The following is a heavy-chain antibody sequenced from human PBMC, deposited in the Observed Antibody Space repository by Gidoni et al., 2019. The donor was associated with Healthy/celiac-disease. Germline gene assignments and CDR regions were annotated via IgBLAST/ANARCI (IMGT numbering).Heavy chain of an antibody. Sequence: QVQLVQSGAEVKKHGSSVKVSCKASGGTFSSYAISWVRQAPGQGLEWMGGIIPILGIANYAQKFQGRVTITADKSTSTAYMELSSLRSEDTAVYYCARDQCEYYDSSGSYDAFDIWGQGTMVTVSS. CDR2: IIPILGIA. CDR1: GGTFSSYA. V-gene: IGHV1-69*10. D-gene: IGHD3-22*01. CDR3: ARDQCEYYDSSGSYDAFDI. J-gene: IGHJ3*02.